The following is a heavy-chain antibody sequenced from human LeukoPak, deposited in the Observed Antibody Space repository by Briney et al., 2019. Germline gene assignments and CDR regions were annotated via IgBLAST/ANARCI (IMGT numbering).Heavy chain of an antibody. CDR3: ATVLHYYGSGTNWFNA. Sequence: ASVKVSCKVSGYTLTELSMHWVRQAPGKGLEWMGGFDPEDGETIYAQKFQGRVTMTEDTSTDTAYMELSSLRSEDTAVYYCATVLHYYGSGTNWFNAWGQGTLVTVSS. CDR2: FDPEDGET. J-gene: IGHJ5*02. V-gene: IGHV1-24*01. CDR1: GYTLTELS. D-gene: IGHD3-10*01.